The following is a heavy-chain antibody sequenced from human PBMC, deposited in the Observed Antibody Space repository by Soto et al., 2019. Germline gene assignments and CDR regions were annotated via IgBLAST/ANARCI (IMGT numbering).Heavy chain of an antibody. D-gene: IGHD2-15*01. V-gene: IGHV3-23*01. CDR2: ISGSGGST. Sequence: EVQLLESGGGLVQPGGSLRLSCAASGFTFSSYAMSWVRQAPGKGLEWVSTISGSGGSTYYADSVKGRFTNSRDNSKNTLYLQMNSLRAEDTAIYYCAKGRYCRGGSCYFDYWGQGTLVTVSS. J-gene: IGHJ4*02. CDR3: AKGRYCRGGSCYFDY. CDR1: GFTFSSYA.